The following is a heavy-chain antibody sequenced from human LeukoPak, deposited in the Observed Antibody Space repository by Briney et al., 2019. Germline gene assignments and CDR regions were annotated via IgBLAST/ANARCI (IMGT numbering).Heavy chain of an antibody. V-gene: IGHV4-59*08. Sequence: SEALSLTCTVSGGSISSYYWSWIRQPPGKGLEWIGYIYYSGSTNYNPSLKSRDTISVDTSKNQFSLKLSSVTAADTAVYYCARRSYYDSSGDAFDIWGQGTMVTVSS. CDR3: ARRSYYDSSGDAFDI. CDR2: IYYSGST. CDR1: GGSISSYY. J-gene: IGHJ3*02. D-gene: IGHD3-22*01.